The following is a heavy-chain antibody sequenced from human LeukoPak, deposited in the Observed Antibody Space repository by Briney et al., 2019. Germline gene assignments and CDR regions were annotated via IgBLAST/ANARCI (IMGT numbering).Heavy chain of an antibody. Sequence: ASVKLSCKASGYTFTSYGISWVRQPPGQGLEWMGGLSVYNGNTNHAQNPQDRVTNTTDTPTSTAYMELRSLRSDGTAVYYCAREPYYYDSSVNDYWGQGTLVTVSS. V-gene: IGHV1-18*01. CDR1: GYTFTSYG. D-gene: IGHD3-22*01. CDR3: AREPYYYDSSVNDY. CDR2: LSVYNGNT. J-gene: IGHJ4*02.